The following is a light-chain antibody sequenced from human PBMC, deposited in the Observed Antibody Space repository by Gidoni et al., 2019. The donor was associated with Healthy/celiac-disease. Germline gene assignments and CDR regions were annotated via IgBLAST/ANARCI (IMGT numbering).Light chain of an antibody. CDR1: QSISSW. V-gene: IGKV1-5*03. J-gene: IGKJ1*01. CDR2: KAS. CDR3: QQYNSYSRT. Sequence: DIQLTQSPSTLSASVGDRFTITCRASQSISSWLAWYQQKPGKAPTLLIYKASSLESGVPSRFSGSGSGTEFTLTISSLQPDDFATYYCQQYNSYSRTFGQGTKVEIK.